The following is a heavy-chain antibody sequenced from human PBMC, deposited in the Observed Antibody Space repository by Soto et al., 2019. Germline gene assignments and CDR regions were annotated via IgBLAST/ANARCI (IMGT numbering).Heavy chain of an antibody. CDR3: ARDGRFTLATITAYDY. Sequence: ASVKVSCKASGYTFTSYGISWVRQAPGQGLEWMGWISAYNGNTNYAQKLQGRVTMTTDTSTSTAYMELRSLRSDDTAVYYCARDGRFTLATITAYDYWGQGTLVTVSS. V-gene: IGHV1-18*01. J-gene: IGHJ4*02. D-gene: IGHD5-12*01. CDR1: GYTFTSYG. CDR2: ISAYNGNT.